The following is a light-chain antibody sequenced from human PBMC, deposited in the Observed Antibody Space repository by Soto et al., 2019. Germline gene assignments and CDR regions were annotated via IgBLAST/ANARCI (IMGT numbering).Light chain of an antibody. CDR3: QQHNQWPIA. V-gene: IGKV3-15*01. Sequence: EIVMTQSPATLSVSPGEGATLSCRASQSVRTKLAWYQQKAGQAHRLLIYGASTRASGVSDRFSGSGSGTEYTLTISRLQSEDSAVYYCQQHNQWPIAFGQGTRLE. CDR2: GAS. J-gene: IGKJ5*01. CDR1: QSVRTK.